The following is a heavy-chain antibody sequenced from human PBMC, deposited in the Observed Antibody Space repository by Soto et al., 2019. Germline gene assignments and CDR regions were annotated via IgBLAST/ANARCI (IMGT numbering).Heavy chain of an antibody. D-gene: IGHD3-16*01. Sequence: QVQLVQSGAEVKRPGSSVKVSCESSGDTFNSYVISWVRQAPGQGLEWMGGIIPIIGVTHYAQKFQGRVTISALSSTCTAYMELTNLGFEDTALYYCARESLGAKGDEHWGQGTLVTLSS. CDR2: IIPIIGVT. J-gene: IGHJ4*02. V-gene: IGHV1-69*17. CDR3: ARESLGAKGDEH. CDR1: GDTFNSYV.